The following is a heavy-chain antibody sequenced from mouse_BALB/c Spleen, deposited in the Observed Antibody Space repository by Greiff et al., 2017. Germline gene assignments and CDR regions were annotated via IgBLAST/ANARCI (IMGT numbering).Heavy chain of an antibody. J-gene: IGHJ2*01. CDR2: INSNGGST. CDR1: GFTFSSYG. Sequence: EVQGVESGGGLVKPGGSLKLSCAASGFTFSSYGMSWVRQTPDKRLELVATINSNGGSTYYPDSVKGRFTISRDNAKNTLYLQMSSLKSEDTAMYYCARASYGDYFDYWGQGTTLTVSS. CDR3: ARASYGDYFDY. D-gene: IGHD1-1*01. V-gene: IGHV5-6-3*01.